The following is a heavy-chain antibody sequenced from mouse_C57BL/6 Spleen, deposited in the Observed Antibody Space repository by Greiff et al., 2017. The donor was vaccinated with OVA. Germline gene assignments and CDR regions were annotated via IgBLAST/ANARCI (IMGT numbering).Heavy chain of an antibody. V-gene: IGHV1-55*01. CDR2: IYPGSGST. Sequence: VQLQQSGAELVKPGASVKMSCKASGYTFTSYWITWVKQRPGQGLEWIGDIYPGSGSTNYNEKFKSKATLTVDTSSSTAYMQLSSLTSEDSAVYYCARWANYYGSSYYYAMDYWGQGTSVTVSS. CDR3: ARWANYYGSSYYYAMDY. D-gene: IGHD1-1*01. CDR1: GYTFTSYW. J-gene: IGHJ4*01.